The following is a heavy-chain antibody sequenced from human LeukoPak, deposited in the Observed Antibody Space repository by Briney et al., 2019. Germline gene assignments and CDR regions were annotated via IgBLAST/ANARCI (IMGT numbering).Heavy chain of an antibody. D-gene: IGHD3-10*01. V-gene: IGHV7-4-1*02. CDR2: INTNTGNP. CDR1: GYTFTSYA. CDR3: ARERATMVRGVELNWFDP. J-gene: IGHJ5*02. Sequence: ASVKVSCKASGYTFTSYAMNWVRQAPGQGLEWMGWINTNTGNPTYAQGSTGRFVFSLDTSVSTAYLQISSLKAEDTAVYYCARERATMVRGVELNWFDPWGQGTLVTVSS.